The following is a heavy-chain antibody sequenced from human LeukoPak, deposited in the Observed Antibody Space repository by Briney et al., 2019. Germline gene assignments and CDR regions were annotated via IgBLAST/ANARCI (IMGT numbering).Heavy chain of an antibody. Sequence: GSLRLSCASSGVTFSSYAMIWVRQAPGKGLEWVPAMSGSGGSTYYADSVKGRFTISRDNSKNTLYLQMNSLRAEDTAVYYCAKAHLKMYYFGSGRFAPWGQSTLVTVSS. D-gene: IGHD3-10*01. CDR1: GVTFSSYA. CDR3: AKAHLKMYYFGSGRFAP. CDR2: MSGSGGST. J-gene: IGHJ5*02. V-gene: IGHV3-23*01.